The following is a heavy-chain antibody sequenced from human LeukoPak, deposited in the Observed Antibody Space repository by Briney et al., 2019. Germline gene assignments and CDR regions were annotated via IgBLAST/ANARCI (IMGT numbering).Heavy chain of an antibody. CDR3: ARGPRLYCSGGTCFTFDS. CDR1: A. CDR2: ISYDGSNK. Sequence: AXXWVRQAPGKGLEWGAVISYDGSNKYYADSVKGRFTISRDNSKNTLYLQMNSLRADDTAVYYCARGPRLYCSGGTCFTFDSWGREPWSPSPQ. D-gene: IGHD2-15*01. J-gene: IGHJ4*02. V-gene: IGHV3-30-3*01.